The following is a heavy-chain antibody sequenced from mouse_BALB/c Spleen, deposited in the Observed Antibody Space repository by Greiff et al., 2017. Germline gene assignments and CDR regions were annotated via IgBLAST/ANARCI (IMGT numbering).Heavy chain of an antibody. D-gene: IGHD4-1*01. CDR1: GDSITSGY. CDR3: ARYRWDYWYFDV. Sequence: EVQLQQSGPSLVKPSQTLSLTCSVTGDSITSGYWNWIRKFPGNKLEYMGYISYSGSTYYNPSLKSRISITRDTSKNQYYLQLNSVTTEDTATYYCARYRWDYWYFDVWGAGTTVTVSS. J-gene: IGHJ1*01. CDR2: ISYSGST. V-gene: IGHV3-8*02.